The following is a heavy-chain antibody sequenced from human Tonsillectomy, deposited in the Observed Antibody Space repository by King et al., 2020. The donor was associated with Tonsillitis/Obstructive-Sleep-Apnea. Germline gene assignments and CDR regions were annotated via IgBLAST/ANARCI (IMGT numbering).Heavy chain of an antibody. V-gene: IGHV3-30*04. CDR1: GFTFSSYA. J-gene: IGHJ4*02. CDR3: ARDQSPPDY. CDR2: ISYDGSNK. Sequence: VQLVESGGGVVQPGRSLRLSCAASGFTFSSYAMHWVRQAPGKGLEWVAVISYDGSNKYYADSVKGRFTISRDNSKNTLYLQMNSLRAEDTAVYYCARDQSPPDYWGQGTLVTVSS.